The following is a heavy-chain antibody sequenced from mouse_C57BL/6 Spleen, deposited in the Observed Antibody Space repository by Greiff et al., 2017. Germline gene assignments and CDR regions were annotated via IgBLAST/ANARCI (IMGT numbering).Heavy chain of an antibody. CDR2: ISYDGSN. CDR3: ARDARFYGNYVYWYFDV. D-gene: IGHD2-1*01. Sequence: DVQLQESGPGLVKPSQSLSLTCSVTGYSITSGYYWNWIRQFPGNKLEWMGYISYDGSNNYNPSLKNRISITRDTSKNQFFLKLNSVTTEDTATYYCARDARFYGNYVYWYFDVWGTGTTVTVSS. V-gene: IGHV3-6*01. J-gene: IGHJ1*03. CDR1: GYSITSGYY.